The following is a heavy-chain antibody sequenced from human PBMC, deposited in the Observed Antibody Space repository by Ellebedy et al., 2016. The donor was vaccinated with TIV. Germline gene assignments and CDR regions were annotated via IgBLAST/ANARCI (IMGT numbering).Heavy chain of an antibody. CDR3: ASGLVTDSSGTYGAFDI. V-gene: IGHV4-4*07. CDR1: GGSISSYY. CDR2: IYTSGST. Sequence: SETLSLXCTVSGGSISSYYWSWIRQPAGKGLEWIGRIYTSGSTNYNPSLKSRVTMSVDTSKNQFSLKLSSVTAADTAVYYCASGLVTDSSGTYGAFDIWGQGTMVTVSS. J-gene: IGHJ3*02. D-gene: IGHD3-22*01.